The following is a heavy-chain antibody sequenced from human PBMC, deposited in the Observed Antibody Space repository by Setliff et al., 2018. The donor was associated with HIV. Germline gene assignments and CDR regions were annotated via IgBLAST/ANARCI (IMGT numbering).Heavy chain of an antibody. Sequence: ASVKVSCKASGYTFTTYDINWVRQATGQGLEWMGWMNPNSGNTGYAERFQGRVTMTRDTSISTVYMELRSLRSDDTAVYYCARVPYRSAWFSGGHDAFDVWGQGTMVTVSS. V-gene: IGHV1-8*02. CDR1: GYTFTTYD. CDR2: MNPNSGNT. CDR3: ARVPYRSAWFSGGHDAFDV. D-gene: IGHD6-19*01. J-gene: IGHJ3*01.